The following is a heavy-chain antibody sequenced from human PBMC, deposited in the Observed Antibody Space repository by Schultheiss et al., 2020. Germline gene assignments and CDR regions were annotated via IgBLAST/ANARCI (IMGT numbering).Heavy chain of an antibody. CDR2: IKSKTDGGST. V-gene: IGHV3-15*07. CDR1: GFTFSNAW. D-gene: IGHD2-2*01. Sequence: GGSLRLSCAASGFTFSNAWMNWVRQAPGKGLEWVARIKSKTDGGSTEYTASVKGRFTISRDDSEDMLYLQMNSLKTDDTSVYYCTTGNAVPLPDYWGQGTLVTGSS. J-gene: IGHJ4*02. CDR3: TTGNAVPLPDY.